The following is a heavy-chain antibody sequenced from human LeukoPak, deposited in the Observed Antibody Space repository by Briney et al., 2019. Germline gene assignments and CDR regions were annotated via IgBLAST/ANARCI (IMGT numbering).Heavy chain of an antibody. J-gene: IGHJ4*02. Sequence: SETLSLTCAVYGGSFSGYYWSWIRQPPGKGLEWIGEINHSGSTNYNPSLKSRVTISVDTSKNQFSLKLSSVTAADTAVYYCARGSRWLQLSLFDYWGQGTLVTVSS. CDR1: GGSFSGYY. V-gene: IGHV4-34*01. D-gene: IGHD5-24*01. CDR3: ARGSRWLQLSLFDY. CDR2: INHSGST.